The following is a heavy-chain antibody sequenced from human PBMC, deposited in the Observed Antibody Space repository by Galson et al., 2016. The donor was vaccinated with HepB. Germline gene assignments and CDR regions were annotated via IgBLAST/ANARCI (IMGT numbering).Heavy chain of an antibody. CDR3: ARTDLVVVVAATRGHFDY. Sequence: SLRLSCAASGFTFRSYAMTWVRQAPGKGLEWVSAITATGSITYYADSVKGRFTVSRDNSKNTLNLQMNSLRAEDTAIYYCARTDLVVVVAATRGHFDYWGQGILVTVSS. V-gene: IGHV3-23*01. D-gene: IGHD2-15*01. J-gene: IGHJ4*01. CDR2: ITATGSIT. CDR1: GFTFRSYA.